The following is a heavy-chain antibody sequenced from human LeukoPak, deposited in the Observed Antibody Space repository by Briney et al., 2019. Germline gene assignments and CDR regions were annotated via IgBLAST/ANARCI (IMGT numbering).Heavy chain of an antibody. D-gene: IGHD2-2*02. CDR3: AKDLLILGYCSSTSCYTIN. V-gene: IGHV3-23*01. CDR1: GFTFSSYA. CDR2: ISGSGGST. Sequence: GGSLRLSCAASGFTFSSYAMSWVRQAPGKGLEWVSAISGSGGSTYYADSVKGRFTISRDNSKNTLYLQMNSLRAEDTAVYYCAKDLLILGYCSSTSCYTINWGQGTLVTVSS. J-gene: IGHJ4*02.